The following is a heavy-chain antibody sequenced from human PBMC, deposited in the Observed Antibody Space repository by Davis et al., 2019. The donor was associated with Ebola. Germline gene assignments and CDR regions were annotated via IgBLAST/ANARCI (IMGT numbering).Heavy chain of an antibody. V-gene: IGHV3-30*18. CDR1: AFPFSSYA. CDR2: ISYDGSNT. J-gene: IGHJ4*02. Sequence: SLQISCAASAFPFSSYAMHSVRQAPAKALESLAVISYDGSNTYYADSVQGRFTIPRDNSKSTLYLQMNSLRAEDTAMYYCAKLLMGQLSHFDYWGQGTLVTVSS. CDR3: AKLLMGQLSHFDY. D-gene: IGHD6-6*01.